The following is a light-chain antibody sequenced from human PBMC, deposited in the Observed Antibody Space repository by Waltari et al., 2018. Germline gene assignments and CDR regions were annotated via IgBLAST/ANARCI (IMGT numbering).Light chain of an antibody. J-gene: IGLJ2*01. V-gene: IGLV3-1*01. CDR3: QAWDGTTVV. CDR1: EFGDKY. CDR2: QDV. Sequence: SYEVTQPPSVSVSPGQTASITCSGDEFGDKYVWGYQRKPGQPPVVVIYQDVKRPSGIPERFSGSSSGNTATLTIGGTQAMDEADYYCQAWDGTTVVFGGGTKVTVL.